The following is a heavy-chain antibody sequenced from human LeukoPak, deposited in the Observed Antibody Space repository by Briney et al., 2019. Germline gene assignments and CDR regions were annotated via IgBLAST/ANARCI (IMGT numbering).Heavy chain of an antibody. J-gene: IGHJ4*02. CDR1: GFTFSSYA. Sequence: GGSLRLSCAASGFTFSSYAMNWVRQTPGKGLEWVSSISASGGSTYHADSVKGRFTISRDNSKNTLYLQMDSLRGEDTAVYYCAKDFRIGYSAHFDYWGQGALVTVSS. D-gene: IGHD2-21*01. CDR2: ISASGGST. CDR3: AKDFRIGYSAHFDY. V-gene: IGHV3-23*01.